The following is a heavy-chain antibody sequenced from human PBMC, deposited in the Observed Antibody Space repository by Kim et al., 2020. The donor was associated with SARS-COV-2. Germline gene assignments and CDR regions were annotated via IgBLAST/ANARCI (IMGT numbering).Heavy chain of an antibody. CDR3: ARDNYYGSGSPSPWGMDV. J-gene: IGHJ6*02. V-gene: IGHV4-34*01. D-gene: IGHD3-10*01. Sequence: KSRVTISVDTSKNQFSLKLSSVTAADTAVYYCARDNYYGSGSPSPWGMDVLGQGTTVTVSS.